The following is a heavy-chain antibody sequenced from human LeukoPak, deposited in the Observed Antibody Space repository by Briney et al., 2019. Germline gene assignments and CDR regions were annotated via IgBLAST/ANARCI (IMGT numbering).Heavy chain of an antibody. V-gene: IGHV3-30*02. CDR1: GFTFSSYG. J-gene: IGHJ4*02. CDR2: IRDDGINK. D-gene: IGHD6-13*01. CDR3: AKYIKAAAPYFDY. Sequence: GGSLRLSCAASGFTFSSYGMHWVRQTPGKGLEWVALIRDDGINKYYADSVKGRFTISRDNSKNTLYLQMNSLRAEDTAVYYCAKYIKAAAPYFDYWGQGTLVTVSS.